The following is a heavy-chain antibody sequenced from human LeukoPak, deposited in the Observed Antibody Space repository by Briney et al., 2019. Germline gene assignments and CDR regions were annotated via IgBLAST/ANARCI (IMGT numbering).Heavy chain of an antibody. CDR3: AKDVRWDHPGFDP. D-gene: IGHD4-23*01. Sequence: ASVKVSCKASGYTFTSYYIHWVRQAPGQGLGWMGIINPGGGSTSYAQKFQDRVTMTRDTSTSTVYMELRSLRSEDTAVYYCAKDVRWDHPGFDPWGQGTLVIVSS. CDR1: GYTFTSYY. J-gene: IGHJ5*02. CDR2: INPGGGST. V-gene: IGHV1-46*01.